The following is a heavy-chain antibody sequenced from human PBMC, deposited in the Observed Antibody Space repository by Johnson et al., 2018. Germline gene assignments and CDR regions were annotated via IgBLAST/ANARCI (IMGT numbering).Heavy chain of an antibody. J-gene: IGHJ3*02. CDR1: GFTFSSYW. D-gene: IGHD6-6*01. Sequence: EVQLVESGGGLVQPGGSLRLSCAASGFTFSSYWMHWVRQAPGKGLEWVSCISSSTTYIYYADSVKGRFTISRDNAKNTLYLQMNSLRAEDTAVYYCARVGSSSWVAAFDIWGQGTMVTVSS. CDR3: ARVGSSSWVAAFDI. CDR2: ISSSTTYI. V-gene: IGHV3-21*01.